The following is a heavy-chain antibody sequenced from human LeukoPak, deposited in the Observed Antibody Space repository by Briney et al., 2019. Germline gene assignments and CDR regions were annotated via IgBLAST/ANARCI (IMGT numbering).Heavy chain of an antibody. CDR2: INHSGST. CDR3: ARSYAIRYYDFWSGYDPGYFDY. CDR1: GGSFSGYY. D-gene: IGHD3-3*01. J-gene: IGHJ4*02. Sequence: PSETLSLTCAVYGGSFSGYYWSWIRQPPGKGLEWIGEINHSGSTNYNPSLKSRVTISVDTSKNQFSLKLSSVTAADTAVYYCARSYAIRYYDFWSGYDPGYFDYWGQGTLVTVSS. V-gene: IGHV4-34*01.